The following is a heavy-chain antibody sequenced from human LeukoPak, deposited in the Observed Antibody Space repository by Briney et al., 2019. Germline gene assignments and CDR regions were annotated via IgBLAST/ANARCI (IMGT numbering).Heavy chain of an antibody. CDR3: ARVQWQAAGTKGVSFDY. CDR1: GGSFSGFY. V-gene: IGHV4-34*01. CDR2: IHHSGST. Sequence: SETLSLICAVYGGSFSGFYWSWIREPPGKGLEWIGEIHHSGSTNYSPSLKSRVTISVDTSKTQFSPKLSSVTAADTAVYYCARVQWQAAGTKGVSFDYWGQGTLVTVSS. D-gene: IGHD3-10*01. J-gene: IGHJ4*02.